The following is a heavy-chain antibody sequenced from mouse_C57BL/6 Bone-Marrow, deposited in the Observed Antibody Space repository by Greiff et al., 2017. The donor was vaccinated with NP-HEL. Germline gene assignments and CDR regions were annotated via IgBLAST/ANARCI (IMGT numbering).Heavy chain of an antibody. Sequence: VQLQQPGAELVRPGSSVKLSCKASGYTFTSYWMHWVKQRPIQGLEWIGNIDPSDSETHYNQKFKDKATLTVDKSSSTAYMQLSSLTSEDSAVYYCARTNYYDYEDYAMDYWGQGTTLTVSS. J-gene: IGHJ2*01. V-gene: IGHV1-52*01. CDR3: ARTNYYDYEDYAMDY. CDR2: IDPSDSET. CDR1: GYTFTSYW. D-gene: IGHD2-4*01.